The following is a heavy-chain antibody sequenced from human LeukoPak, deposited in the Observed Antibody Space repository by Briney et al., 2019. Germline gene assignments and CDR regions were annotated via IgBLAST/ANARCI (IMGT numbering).Heavy chain of an antibody. J-gene: IGHJ3*02. D-gene: IGHD3-22*01. CDR1: GGSISSYY. Sequence: SETLSLTCTVSGGSISSYYWSWIRQPAGKGLEWIGRIYTSGSTNYNPSLKSRVTMSVDTSKNQFSLKLSSVTAADTAVYYCAHYYDSRGVGAFDIWCQGTMVTVSS. CDR2: IYTSGST. V-gene: IGHV4-4*07. CDR3: AHYYDSRGVGAFDI.